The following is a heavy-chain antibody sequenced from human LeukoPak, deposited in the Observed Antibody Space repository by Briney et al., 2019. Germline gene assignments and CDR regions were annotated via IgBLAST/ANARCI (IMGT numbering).Heavy chain of an antibody. V-gene: IGHV3-74*01. J-gene: IGHJ4*02. D-gene: IGHD6-19*01. CDR1: GFTFSSYW. Sequence: GGSLRLSCAVSGFTFSSYWMHWVRQAPGKGLVWVARINSDGYSISYADSVKGRFTISRDNTKNTLYLQVNSLRAEDTAIYYCARAIAVAGTDQWGQGTLVTVSS. CDR2: INSDGYSI. CDR3: ARAIAVAGTDQ.